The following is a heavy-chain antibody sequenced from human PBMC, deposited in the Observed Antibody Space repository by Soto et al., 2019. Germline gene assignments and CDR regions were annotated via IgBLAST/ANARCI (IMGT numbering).Heavy chain of an antibody. CDR1: GGSITNGPYY. J-gene: IGHJ5*02. CDR2: VYRGDNT. V-gene: IGHV4-30-4*01. D-gene: IGHD2-2*01. CDR3: ARVPTP. Sequence: PSETLSLTCSDSGGSITNGPYYWTWIRQHPGKGLEWIGYVYRGDNTNYNPSLKSRVTISVDASKNQFSLRLNSVAAADTAVYYCARVPTPWGQGTLVTVS.